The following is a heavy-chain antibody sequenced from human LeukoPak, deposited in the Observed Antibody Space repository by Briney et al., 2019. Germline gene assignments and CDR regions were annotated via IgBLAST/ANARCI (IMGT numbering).Heavy chain of an antibody. CDR3: ARAVAAAGKGEGPRFDP. V-gene: IGHV4-59*01. Sequence: PSETLSLTYTVSGGSISSYYWSWIRQPPGKGLEWIGYIYYSGSTNYNPSLKSRVTISVDTSKNQFSLKLSSVTAADTAVYYCARAVAAAGKGEGPRFDPWGQGTLVTVSS. D-gene: IGHD6-13*01. CDR1: GGSISSYY. CDR2: IYYSGST. J-gene: IGHJ5*02.